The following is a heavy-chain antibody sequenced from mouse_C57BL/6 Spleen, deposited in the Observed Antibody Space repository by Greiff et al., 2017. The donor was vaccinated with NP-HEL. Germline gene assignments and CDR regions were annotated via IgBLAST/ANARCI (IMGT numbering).Heavy chain of an antibody. D-gene: IGHD1-1*01. J-gene: IGHJ4*01. V-gene: IGHV7-3*01. CDR2: IRNKANGYTT. Sequence: EVMLVESGGGLVQPGGSLSLSCAASGFTFTDYYMSWVRQPPGKALEWLGFIRNKANGYTTEYSASVKGRFTISRDNSQSILYLQMNALRAEDSATYYCARYSGYGSYAMDYWGQGTSVTVSS. CDR3: ARYSGYGSYAMDY. CDR1: GFTFTDYY.